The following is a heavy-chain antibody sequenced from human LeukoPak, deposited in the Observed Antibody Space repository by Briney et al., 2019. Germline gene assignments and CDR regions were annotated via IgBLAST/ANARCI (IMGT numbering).Heavy chain of an antibody. CDR1: GYTFTGYY. CDR2: INPNSGGT. D-gene: IGHD2-2*01. J-gene: IGHJ4*01. CDR3: ARDYCSSTSCYLDY. V-gene: IGHV1-2*04. Sequence: ASVKVSCKASGYTFTGYYVHWVRQAPGQGLEWMGWINPNSGGTNYAQKFQGWVTMTRDTSISTAYMELSRLRSDDTAVYYCARDYCSSTSCYLDYWGHGTLVTVSS.